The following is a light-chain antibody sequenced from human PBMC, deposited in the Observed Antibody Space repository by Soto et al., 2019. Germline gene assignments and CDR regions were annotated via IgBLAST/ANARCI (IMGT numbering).Light chain of an antibody. V-gene: IGKV3-20*01. CDR2: AAS. CDR3: QKYGGSPRT. J-gene: IGKJ1*01. CDR1: QTVSSS. Sequence: EILLTQSAGTRSLSPGERATLSWGASQTVSSSLAWYQQKPGQAPRLVISAASSRAADIPDRFSGSLSGTDFTLTINRLETEDFAVYYCQKYGGSPRTFGQGTKVDIK.